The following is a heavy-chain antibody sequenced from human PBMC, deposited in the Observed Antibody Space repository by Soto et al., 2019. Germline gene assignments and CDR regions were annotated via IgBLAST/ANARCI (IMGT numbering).Heavy chain of an antibody. CDR3: ATSSVSRLLNHWYFDL. V-gene: IGHV4-39*01. CDR2: ISFGVTT. CDR1: GGSISSSDYY. J-gene: IGHJ2*01. Sequence: TLSLTCSVSGGSISSSDYYWGWVRQPPGKGLEWIGSISFGVTTYYSPSLRSRLTISIDTSNNQFSLKLSSVTAADTAVYYCATSSVSRLLNHWYFDLWGRGTLVTVSS.